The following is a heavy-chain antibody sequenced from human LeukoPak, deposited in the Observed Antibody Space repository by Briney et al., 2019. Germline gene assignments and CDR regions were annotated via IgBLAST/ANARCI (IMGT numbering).Heavy chain of an antibody. CDR3: ARATGAMGLHYYYYYMDV. D-gene: IGHD5-18*01. V-gene: IGHV3-33*01. J-gene: IGHJ6*03. Sequence: GGSLRLSCAASGFTFSSYGMHWVRQAPGKGLEWVAVIWYDGSNKYYADSVKGRFTISRDNSKNTLHLQMNSLRAEDTAVYYCARATGAMGLHYYYYYMDVWDKGTTVTVSS. CDR1: GFTFSSYG. CDR2: IWYDGSNK.